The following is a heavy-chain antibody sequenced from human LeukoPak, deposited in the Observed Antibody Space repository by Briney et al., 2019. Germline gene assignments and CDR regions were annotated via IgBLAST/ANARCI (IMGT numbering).Heavy chain of an antibody. CDR2: IRYDGSNK. J-gene: IGHJ3*02. CDR1: GFTFSSYG. D-gene: IGHD2-21*01. Sequence: GGSLRLSCAASGFTFSSYGMHWVRQAPGKGLEWVAFIRYDGSNKYYADSVKGRFTISRDNSKNTLYLQMNSLRAEDTAVYYCAKRSGYCGGDCYPADAFDIWGQGTMVTVSS. V-gene: IGHV3-30*02. CDR3: AKRSGYCGGDCYPADAFDI.